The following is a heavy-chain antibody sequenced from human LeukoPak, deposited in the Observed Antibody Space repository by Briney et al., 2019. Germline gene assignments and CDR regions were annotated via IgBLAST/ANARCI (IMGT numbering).Heavy chain of an antibody. CDR2: ISYDGSNK. CDR3: AKRSVVREKARGYFDY. CDR1: GFTFSSYA. Sequence: GGSLRLSCAASGFTFSSYAMHWVRQAPGKGLEWVAVISYDGSNKYYADSVKGRFTISRDNSKNTLYLQMNSLRAEDTAVYYCAKRSVVREKARGYFDYWGQGTLVTVSS. J-gene: IGHJ4*02. V-gene: IGHV3-30*04. D-gene: IGHD3-10*01.